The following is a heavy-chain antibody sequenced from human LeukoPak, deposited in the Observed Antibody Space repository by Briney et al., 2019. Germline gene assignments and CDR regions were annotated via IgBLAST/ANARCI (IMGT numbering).Heavy chain of an antibody. CDR1: GCTFSSYA. D-gene: IGHD2-2*01. J-gene: IGHJ4*02. Sequence: ASVKVSCKASGCTFSSYAIGWVRQAPGQGLEWMGGIIPMFGTASYAQKFQGRVTITADESTSTAYMELSRLRSEDTAVYYCASGCTSTSCYSHFDYWGQGTLVTVSS. V-gene: IGHV1-69*13. CDR2: IIPMFGTA. CDR3: ASGCTSTSCYSHFDY.